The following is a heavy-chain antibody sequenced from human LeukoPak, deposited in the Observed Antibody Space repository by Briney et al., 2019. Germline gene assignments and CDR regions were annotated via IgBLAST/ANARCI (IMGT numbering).Heavy chain of an antibody. CDR3: ARDHCSSISCHSGAFDI. CDR1: SGPISAYY. V-gene: IGHV4-34*01. Sequence: TSETLSFTCAVDSGPISAYYWSWIRQPPGKGLEWIGEIEHSGSTNYNPSLKSRVTISVDTSKNQFSLKLSSVTAADTAVYYCARDHCSSISCHSGAFDIWGQGTMVTVSS. CDR2: IEHSGST. D-gene: IGHD2-2*01. J-gene: IGHJ3*02.